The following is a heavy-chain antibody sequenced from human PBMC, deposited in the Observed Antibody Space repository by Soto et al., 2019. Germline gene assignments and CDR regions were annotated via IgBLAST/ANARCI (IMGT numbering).Heavy chain of an antibody. Sequence: ASVKVSCKASGYTFTSYYMHWVRQAPGQGLEWMGIINPSGGSTSYAQKFQGRVTMTRDTSTSTVYMELSSLRSEDTDVYYCARDRIPYYYDSSGYAGHDAFDIWGQGTLLTV. V-gene: IGHV1-46*01. D-gene: IGHD3-22*01. CDR3: ARDRIPYYYDSSGYAGHDAFDI. J-gene: IGHJ3*02. CDR2: INPSGGST. CDR1: GYTFTSYY.